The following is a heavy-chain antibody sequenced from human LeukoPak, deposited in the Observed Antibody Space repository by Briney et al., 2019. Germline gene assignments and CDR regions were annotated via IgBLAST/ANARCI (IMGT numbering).Heavy chain of an antibody. D-gene: IGHD3-22*01. V-gene: IGHV3-21*01. J-gene: IGHJ5*02. CDR1: GFTFSSNS. Sequence: GGSLRLSCAASGFTFSSNSMNCVRQAPGKGLEWVSSISTSSSYIYYADSVKGRFTISRDNAKNALNLQMNSLRAEDTAVYYCARDLGQYYDTSDNWFDPWGQGTLVTVSS. CDR3: ARDLGQYYDTSDNWFDP. CDR2: ISTSSSYI.